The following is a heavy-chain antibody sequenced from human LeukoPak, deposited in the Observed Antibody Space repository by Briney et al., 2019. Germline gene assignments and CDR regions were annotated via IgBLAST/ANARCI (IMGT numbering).Heavy chain of an antibody. CDR3: ARGVYIAAAQYGY. V-gene: IGHV4-59*01. D-gene: IGHD6-13*01. CDR2: IYYSGTT. J-gene: IGHJ4*02. Sequence: SETLSLTCTVSGGSISSYYWSWIRQPPGKGLEWIGYIYYSGTTNYNPSLKSRVTISVDTSKNQFSLKLSPVPAADTAVYYCARGVYIAAAQYGYWGQGTLVTVSS. CDR1: GGSISSYY.